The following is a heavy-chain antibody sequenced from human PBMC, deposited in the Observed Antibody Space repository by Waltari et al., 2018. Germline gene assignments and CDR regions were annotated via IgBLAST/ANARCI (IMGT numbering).Heavy chain of an antibody. D-gene: IGHD6-19*01. CDR1: GGSFSGYY. Sequence: QVQLQQWGAGLLKPSETLSLTCAVYGGSFSGYYWSWIRQPPGKGLEGIGEINHNGSTNDNPAPKSRVTISVDTSKSQFSRKLSSVTAADTAVYYCARYSSGWSEGGFFDYWGQGTLVTVSS. V-gene: IGHV4-34*01. CDR3: ARYSSGWSEGGFFDY. CDR2: INHNGST. J-gene: IGHJ4*02.